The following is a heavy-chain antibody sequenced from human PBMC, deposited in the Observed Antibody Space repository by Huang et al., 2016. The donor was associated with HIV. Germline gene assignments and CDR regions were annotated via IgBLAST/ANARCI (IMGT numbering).Heavy chain of an antibody. CDR2: VDYNGTV. CDR3: VRNPMSGDDAFDI. J-gene: IGHJ3*02. Sequence: QVFLQQWGTGVLKPSGTLSLKCAVYGGSLSGSSWTWIRQAPGKGREGIGEVDYNGTVSHTPSLKRRLTLLVGRSKNQVSMTMTSVTAADTAIYYCVRNPMSGDDAFDIWGQGTRVSVSS. V-gene: IGHV4-34*02. CDR1: GGSLSGSS.